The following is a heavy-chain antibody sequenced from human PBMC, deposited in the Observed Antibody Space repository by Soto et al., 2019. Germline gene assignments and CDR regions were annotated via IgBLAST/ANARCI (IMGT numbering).Heavy chain of an antibody. CDR1: GFTFSSYG. CDR2: IWYDGSNK. CDR3: ARQSDYYDSSGYSQTFDY. Sequence: GGSLRLSCAASGFTFSSYGMHGVRQAPGKGLEWVAVIWYDGSNKYYADSVKGRFTISRDNSKNTLYLQMNSLRAEDTAVYYCARQSDYYDSSGYSQTFDYWGQGTLVTVSS. J-gene: IGHJ4*02. V-gene: IGHV3-33*01. D-gene: IGHD3-22*01.